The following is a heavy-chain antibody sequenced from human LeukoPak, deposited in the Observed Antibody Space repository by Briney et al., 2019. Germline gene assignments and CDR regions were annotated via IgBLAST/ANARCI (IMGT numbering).Heavy chain of an antibody. CDR3: ARELGLNAFDI. D-gene: IGHD3-16*01. Sequence: SSETLSLTCTVSGGPINSLYWSWIRQPPGKGLEWIGYTYHSGSTNYSPSLKSRAAISVDKSKNEFSLTLTSVTAADTAVYYCARELGLNAFDIWGQGTMVVVSP. CDR2: TYHSGST. J-gene: IGHJ3*02. CDR1: GGPINSLY. V-gene: IGHV4-59*13.